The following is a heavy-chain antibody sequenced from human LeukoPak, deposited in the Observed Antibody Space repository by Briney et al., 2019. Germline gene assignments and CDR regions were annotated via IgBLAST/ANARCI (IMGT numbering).Heavy chain of an antibody. CDR3: AREPPGSVSGDYVFDY. Sequence: PGGSLRLSCGASGSTFSSYGMIWVRQAPGKGLEWVSAISGSGGSTYYADSVKGRFTISRDNSKNTLYLQMNSLRAEDTALYYCAREPPGSVSGDYVFDYWGQGTLVTVSS. D-gene: IGHD4-17*01. CDR2: ISGSGGST. V-gene: IGHV3-23*01. CDR1: GSTFSSYG. J-gene: IGHJ4*02.